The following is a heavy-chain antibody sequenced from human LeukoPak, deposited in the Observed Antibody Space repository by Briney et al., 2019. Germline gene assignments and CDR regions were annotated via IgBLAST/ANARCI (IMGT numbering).Heavy chain of an antibody. V-gene: IGHV3-48*02. J-gene: IGHJ4*02. D-gene: IGHD6-19*01. CDR2: ISSSSSTI. CDR3: ARDGVDSSGWYSRFDY. Sequence: PGGSPRPSCAPSGFTFNSHSMNWVRQAPGKGREGVSYISSSSSTIYYADSVRGRFTISRDNAKNSLYLQMNSLRDEDTAVYYCARDGVDSSGWYSRFDYWGQGTLVTVSS. CDR1: GFTFNSHS.